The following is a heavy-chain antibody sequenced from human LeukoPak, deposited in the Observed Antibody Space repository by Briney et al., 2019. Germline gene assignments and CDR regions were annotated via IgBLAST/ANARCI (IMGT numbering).Heavy chain of an antibody. Sequence: MSSETLSLTCAVYGGSFSGYYWSWIRQPPGKGLEWIGEINHSGSTNYNPSLKSRVTISVDTSKNQFSLKLSSVTAADTAMYYCARGDNSLSAFDIWGQGTMVTVSS. CDR1: GGSFSGYY. J-gene: IGHJ3*02. V-gene: IGHV4-34*01. CDR3: ARGDNSLSAFDI. CDR2: INHSGST. D-gene: IGHD1-20*01.